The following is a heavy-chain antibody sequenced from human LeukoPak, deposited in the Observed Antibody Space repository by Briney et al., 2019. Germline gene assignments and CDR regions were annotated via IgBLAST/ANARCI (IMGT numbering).Heavy chain of an antibody. V-gene: IGHV3-7*03. Sequence: PGGSLRLSCAASGFTFSSYWMSWVRQAPGKGLEWVAYIKQDVTEKYYVDSVKGRFSISRDNAKNSLYLQMNSLRAEDTAVYYCAKAGSIRFDYWGQGTLVTVSS. CDR1: GFTFSSYW. CDR3: AKAGSIRFDY. CDR2: IKQDVTEK. J-gene: IGHJ4*02. D-gene: IGHD1-26*01.